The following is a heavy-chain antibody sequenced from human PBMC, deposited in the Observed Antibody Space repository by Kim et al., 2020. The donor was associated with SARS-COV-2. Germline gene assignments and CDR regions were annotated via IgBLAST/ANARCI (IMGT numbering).Heavy chain of an antibody. CDR3: ARGWVWRQRGGFDY. V-gene: IGHV3-53*01. Sequence: AAPVKGRLTMARDNSKNSVFRQMNSLRAEDTAVYCCARGWVWRQRGGFDYWGQGTLVTVSS. D-gene: IGHD5-18*01. J-gene: IGHJ4*02.